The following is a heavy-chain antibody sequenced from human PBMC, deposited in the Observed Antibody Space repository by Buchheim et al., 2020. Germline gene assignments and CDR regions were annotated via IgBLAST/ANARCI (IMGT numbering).Heavy chain of an antibody. Sequence: QVQLVQSGAEVKKPGASVKVSCKASGYTFTGYYMHWVRQAPGQGLEWMGWINPNSGGTNYAQKFQGWVTMTRDTSISPAYMELSRLRSDDTAVYYCATNYGLGYGGNSDAFDIWGQGT. J-gene: IGHJ3*02. V-gene: IGHV1-2*04. CDR3: ATNYGLGYGGNSDAFDI. D-gene: IGHD4-23*01. CDR1: GYTFTGYY. CDR2: INPNSGGT.